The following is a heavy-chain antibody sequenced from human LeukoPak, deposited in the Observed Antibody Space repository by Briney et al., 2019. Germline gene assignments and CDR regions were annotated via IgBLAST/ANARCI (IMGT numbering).Heavy chain of an antibody. J-gene: IGHJ4*02. D-gene: IGHD6-13*01. CDR3: AKEVIAAGGNFEY. CDR2: ISYDGNNK. V-gene: IGHV3-30*18. CDR1: GFTFSTSV. Sequence: GGSLRLSCAASGFTFSTSVMHWVRQAPGKGLEWVAVISYDGNNKYYADSVMGRFTISRDDSKNTLYVQMNSLRAEDTAVYYCAKEVIAAGGNFEYWGQGTLVTVSS.